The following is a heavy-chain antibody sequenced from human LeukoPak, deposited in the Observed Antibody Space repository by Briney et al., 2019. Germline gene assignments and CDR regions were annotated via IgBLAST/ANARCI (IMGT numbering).Heavy chain of an antibody. Sequence: GASLTLSCVASGFTFSNYAMSWVRQAPGKGLEWVSAITGSGDSTFNADSVKGRFTISRDNSKNTLHLQMNNLRAEDTAVYYCAKSRIVVVTAIDYWGQGILVTVSS. CDR1: GFTFSNYA. V-gene: IGHV3-23*01. CDR3: AKSRIVVVTAIDY. J-gene: IGHJ4*02. CDR2: ITGSGDST. D-gene: IGHD2-21*02.